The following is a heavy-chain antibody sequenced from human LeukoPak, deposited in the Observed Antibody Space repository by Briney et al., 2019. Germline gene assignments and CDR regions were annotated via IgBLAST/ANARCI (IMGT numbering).Heavy chain of an antibody. CDR2: INPNSGGT. J-gene: IGHJ4*02. CDR3: ARGVRYSSSPFDY. V-gene: IGHV1-2*02. D-gene: IGHD6-13*01. Sequence: GASVKVSCKASGYTFTGYYMHWVRQAPGQWLEWMGWINPNSGGTNYAKKFQGRVTMTRDTSISPAYMELSRLRSDDTAVYYCARGVRYSSSPFDYWGQGTLVTVSS. CDR1: GYTFTGYY.